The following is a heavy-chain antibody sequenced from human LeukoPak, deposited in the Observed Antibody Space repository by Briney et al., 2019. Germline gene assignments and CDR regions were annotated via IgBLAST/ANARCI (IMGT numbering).Heavy chain of an antibody. V-gene: IGHV3-7*03. CDR1: GFTFSDYW. J-gene: IGHJ3*02. Sequence: PGGSLRLSCVASGFTFSDYWMTWVRQAPGTGLEWVANIKQDGNEKYYVDSVKGRFTISRDSAKNSLHLQMDNLRAEDTAVYYCARPKNRENYWRAFDIWGQGTMVTVSS. D-gene: IGHD1-7*01. CDR3: ARPKNRENYWRAFDI. CDR2: IKQDGNEK.